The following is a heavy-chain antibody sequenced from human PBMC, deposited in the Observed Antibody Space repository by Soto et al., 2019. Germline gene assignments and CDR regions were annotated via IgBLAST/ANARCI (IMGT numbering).Heavy chain of an antibody. D-gene: IGHD3-9*01. CDR2: ISSSSSYI. Sequence: EVQLVESGGGLVKPGGSLRLSCAASGFTFSSYSMNWVRQAPGKGLEWVSSISSSSSYIYYADSVKGRFTISRANAKNSLYLQMNSLRAEDTAVYYCARDRASGYDILTGYHDYWGQGTLVTVSS. V-gene: IGHV3-21*01. CDR1: GFTFSSYS. J-gene: IGHJ4*02. CDR3: ARDRASGYDILTGYHDY.